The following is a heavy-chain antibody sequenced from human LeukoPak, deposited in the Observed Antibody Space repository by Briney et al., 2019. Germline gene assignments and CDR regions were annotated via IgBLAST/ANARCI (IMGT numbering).Heavy chain of an antibody. CDR3: ASCGSGSYSDAFDI. J-gene: IGHJ3*02. CDR1: GFTFSSYA. CDR2: ISSSSSTI. D-gene: IGHD1-26*01. V-gene: IGHV3-48*01. Sequence: GRSLRLSCAASGFTFSSYAMNWVRQAPGKGLEWVSYISSSSSTIYYADSVKGRFTISRDNAKNSLYLQMNSLRAEDTAVYYCASCGSGSYSDAFDIWGQGTMVTVSS.